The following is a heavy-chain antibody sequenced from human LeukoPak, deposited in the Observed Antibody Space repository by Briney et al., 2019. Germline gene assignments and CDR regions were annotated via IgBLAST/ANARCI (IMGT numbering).Heavy chain of an antibody. CDR3: ARDTDGSLDC. CDR2: IKQDESAK. D-gene: IGHD5-24*01. Sequence: GGCLRLSCAASGFTFSNSWMAWVRQAPGQALEWVANIKQDESAKHYSDSVKGRFTISRDNAKNSLFLQMNGLRAEDSALYYCARDTDGSLDCWGQGTLVTVSS. J-gene: IGHJ4*02. CDR1: GFTFSNSW. V-gene: IGHV3-7*01.